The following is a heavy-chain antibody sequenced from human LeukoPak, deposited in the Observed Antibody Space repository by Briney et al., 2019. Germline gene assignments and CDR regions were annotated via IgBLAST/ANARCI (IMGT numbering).Heavy chain of an antibody. CDR3: ARGLRDRYGMDV. V-gene: IGHV3-21*01. D-gene: IGHD5-12*01. Sequence: GGSLRLSCAASGFTFSSYSMNWVRQAPGKGLEWVSSISSSSSYIYYADSVKGRFTISRDNAKNSLYLQINSLIAEDTAVYYCARGLRDRYGMDVWGQGTTVTVSS. CDR1: GFTFSSYS. CDR2: ISSSSSYI. J-gene: IGHJ6*02.